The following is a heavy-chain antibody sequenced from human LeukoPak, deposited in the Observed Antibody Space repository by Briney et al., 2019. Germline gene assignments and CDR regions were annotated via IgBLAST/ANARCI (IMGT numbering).Heavy chain of an antibody. D-gene: IGHD6-19*01. CDR2: IYYSGNT. V-gene: IGHV4-59*11. Sequence: SETLSLTCTVSGGSITSHYWSWIRQPPGKGLEWIGYIYYSGNTNYNPSLKSPVTISVDTSKNQFSLKVRSVTAADTAVYYCARGSPLMAGIYNFDYWGQGRLVTVSS. CDR1: GGSITSHY. J-gene: IGHJ4*02. CDR3: ARGSPLMAGIYNFDY.